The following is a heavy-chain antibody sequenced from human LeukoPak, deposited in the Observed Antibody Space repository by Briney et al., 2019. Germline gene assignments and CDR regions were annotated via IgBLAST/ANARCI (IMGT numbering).Heavy chain of an antibody. CDR1: GFXFSSYS. CDR2: ISSSSSTI. V-gene: IGHV3-48*02. CDR3: ARDRGYGDYVGAFDI. J-gene: IGHJ3*02. Sequence: GGSLRLSCAASGFXFSSYSINWVRQAPGKGLKWVSHISSSSSTIYYADSVKGRFTISRDNAKNSLYLQMNSLRDEDTAVYYCARDRGYGDYVGAFDIWGQGTMVTVSS. D-gene: IGHD4-17*01.